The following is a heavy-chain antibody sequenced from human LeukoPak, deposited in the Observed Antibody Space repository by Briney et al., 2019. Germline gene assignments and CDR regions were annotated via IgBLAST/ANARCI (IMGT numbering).Heavy chain of an antibody. CDR1: GYSFTSYW. V-gene: IGHV5-51*01. CDR3: ASPTTVTTIAFDI. CDR2: IYPGDSDT. J-gene: IGHJ3*02. D-gene: IGHD4-17*01. Sequence: GESLKISCKGSGYSFTSYWIGWVRQMPGKGLEWMGIIYPGDSDTRYSPSFQGQVTISADKSISTAYLQWSSLNASDTAMYYCASPTTVTTIAFDIWGQGTMVTVPS.